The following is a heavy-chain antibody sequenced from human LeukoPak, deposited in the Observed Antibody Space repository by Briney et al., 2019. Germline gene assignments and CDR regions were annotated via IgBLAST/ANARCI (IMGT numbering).Heavy chain of an antibody. V-gene: IGHV3-23*01. Sequence: GRSLRLSCAASGFTFSSYAMSWVRQAPGKGLEWVSAISGSGGSTYYADSVKGRFTISRDNSKNTLYLQMNSLRAEDTAVYYCAKDARTYYYDSSGYYSWGQGTLVTVSS. CDR1: GFTFSSYA. J-gene: IGHJ4*02. CDR3: AKDARTYYYDSSGYYS. CDR2: ISGSGGST. D-gene: IGHD3-22*01.